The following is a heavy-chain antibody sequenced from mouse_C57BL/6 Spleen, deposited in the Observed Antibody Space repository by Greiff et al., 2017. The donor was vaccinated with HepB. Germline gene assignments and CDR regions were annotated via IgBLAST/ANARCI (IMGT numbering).Heavy chain of an antibody. CDR1: GFSFNTYA. CDR3: VREGIYDGYSPWFAY. J-gene: IGHJ3*01. CDR2: IRSKSNNYAT. Sequence: EVMLVESGGGLVQPKGSLKLSCAASGFSFNTYAMNWVRQAPGKGLEWVARIRSKSNNYATYYADSVKDRFTISRDDSESMLYLQMNNVKTEDTAMYYCVREGIYDGYSPWFAYWGQGTLVTVSA. D-gene: IGHD2-3*01. V-gene: IGHV10-1*01.